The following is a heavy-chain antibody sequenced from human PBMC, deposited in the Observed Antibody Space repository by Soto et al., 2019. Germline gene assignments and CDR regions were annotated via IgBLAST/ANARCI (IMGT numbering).Heavy chain of an antibody. J-gene: IGHJ4*02. CDR3: ATASASTVGAKDY. Sequence: ASVKVSCKVSGSTLTELSMHWVRQAPGKGLEWMGGFDPEDGETIYAQKFQGRVTMTEDTSTDTAYMELSSLRSEYTAVYYCATASASTVGAKDYWGQGTLVTVSS. CDR1: GSTLTELS. CDR2: FDPEDGET. D-gene: IGHD1-26*01. V-gene: IGHV1-24*01.